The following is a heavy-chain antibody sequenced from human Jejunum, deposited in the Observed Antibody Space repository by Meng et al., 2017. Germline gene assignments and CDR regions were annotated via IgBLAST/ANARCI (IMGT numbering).Heavy chain of an antibody. Sequence: GESLKISCQGSGYSFTNYWIGWVRQMPGKGLEWMGVIYPGDSDTRNNPSFQGQVTMSVDKSTSTAYLQWSSLKASDSAVYYCVRNSRWLFDFWGRGTLVTVSS. V-gene: IGHV5-51*01. D-gene: IGHD5-12*01. J-gene: IGHJ2*01. CDR1: GYSFTNYW. CDR3: VRNSRWLFDF. CDR2: IYPGDSDT.